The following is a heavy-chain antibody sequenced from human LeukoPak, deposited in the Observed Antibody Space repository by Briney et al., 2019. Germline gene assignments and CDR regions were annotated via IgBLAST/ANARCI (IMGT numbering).Heavy chain of an antibody. J-gene: IGHJ4*02. Sequence: GGSLRLSCAASGFTFSSYWMHWVRHAPGKGLVWVSRINTAGSSTNYADSVKGRFTISRDNAKNTVYLQMNSLRAEDTAVYYCARAGDYRFEYWGQGALVTVSP. CDR1: GFTFSSYW. CDR3: ARAGDYRFEY. V-gene: IGHV3-74*01. D-gene: IGHD4-17*01. CDR2: INTAGSST.